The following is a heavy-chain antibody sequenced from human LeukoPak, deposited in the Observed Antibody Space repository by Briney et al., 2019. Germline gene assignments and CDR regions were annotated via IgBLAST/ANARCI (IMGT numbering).Heavy chain of an antibody. J-gene: IGHJ3*02. CDR3: ARSGTTYYYDSSARI. D-gene: IGHD3-22*01. Sequence: GSLSISCAASGFTFSSYAMSWVRRAPGKGLEWVPAISGSGGSTYYADSVKGRFTISRDNAKNSLYLQMNYLRAEDTAVYYCARSGTTYYYDSSARIWGQGTMVTVSS. V-gene: IGHV3-23*01. CDR2: ISGSGGST. CDR1: GFTFSSYA.